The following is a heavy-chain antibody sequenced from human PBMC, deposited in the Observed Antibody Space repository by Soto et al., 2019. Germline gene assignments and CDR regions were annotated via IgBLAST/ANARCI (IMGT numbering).Heavy chain of an antibody. Sequence: EVQVLESGGDLVEPGGSLRLSCAASGFSFSTFDMSWVRQAPGKGLEWVSVILGRDDTTYYADSVKGRFTISRDTFKNTLYLQMNSLSVEDTALYFCTKGAWLDYWGQGTLVTVSS. D-gene: IGHD5-12*01. J-gene: IGHJ4*02. CDR1: GFSFSTFD. V-gene: IGHV3-23*01. CDR2: ILGRDDTT. CDR3: TKGAWLDY.